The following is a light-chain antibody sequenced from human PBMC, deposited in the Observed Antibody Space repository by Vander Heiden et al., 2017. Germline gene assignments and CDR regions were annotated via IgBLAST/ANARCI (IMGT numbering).Light chain of an antibody. CDR2: DAS. CDR3: QQRTNGPPGIT. Sequence: EIVLTQSPATLSLSPGERATLSCRASQSVSSYLAWYQQKPGQAPRLLIYDASNRATGIKASFSGSGDGTDVTLTISSREPEDFAVYYCQQRTNGPPGITFGQGTRLEIK. J-gene: IGKJ5*01. CDR1: QSVSSY. V-gene: IGKV3-11*01.